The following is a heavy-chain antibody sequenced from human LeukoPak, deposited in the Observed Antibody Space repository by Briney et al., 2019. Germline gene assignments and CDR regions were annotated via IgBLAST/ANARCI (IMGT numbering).Heavy chain of an antibody. CDR3: ARDPSPYYYGSGSSRAFDI. CDR2: IIPIFGTA. V-gene: IGHV1-69*13. Sequence: SVKVSCKXSGGTFSSYAISWVRQAPGQGLEWMGGIIPIFGTANYAQKFQGRVTITADESTSTAYMELSSLRSEDTAVYYCARDPSPYYYGSGSSRAFDIWGQGTMVTVSS. J-gene: IGHJ3*02. D-gene: IGHD3-10*01. CDR1: GGTFSSYA.